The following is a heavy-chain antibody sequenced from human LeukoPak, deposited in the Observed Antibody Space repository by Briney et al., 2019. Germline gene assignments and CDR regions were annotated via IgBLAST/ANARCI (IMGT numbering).Heavy chain of an antibody. J-gene: IGHJ4*02. CDR2: INPNSGGT. D-gene: IGHD5-24*01. V-gene: IGHV1-2*02. CDR1: GYTFTGYY. Sequence: ASVKVSCKASGYTFTGYYMHWERQAPGQGLEWMGWINPNSGGTNYAQKFQGRVTMTRDTSISTAYMELSRLRSDDTAVYYCARDMTLEMATKSGHLADYWGQGTLVTVSS. CDR3: ARDMTLEMATKSGHLADY.